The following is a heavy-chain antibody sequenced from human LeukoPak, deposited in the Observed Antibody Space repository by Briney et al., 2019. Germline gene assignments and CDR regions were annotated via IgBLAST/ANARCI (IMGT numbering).Heavy chain of an antibody. CDR1: GYRFTSYW. V-gene: IGHV5-51*01. CDR3: ARGSSSDY. D-gene: IGHD6-13*01. CDR2: IFPGDSDT. J-gene: IGHJ4*02. Sequence: GESLQVSCQGSGYRFTSYWIGWVRQLPGKGLEWMGIIFPGDSDTRYRPSFQGQVTISADKSISTAYLQWSSLKASDTAMYYCARGSSSDYWGQGTLATVSS.